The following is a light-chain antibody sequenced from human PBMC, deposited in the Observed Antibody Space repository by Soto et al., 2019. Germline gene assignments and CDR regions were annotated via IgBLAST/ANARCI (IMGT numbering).Light chain of an antibody. Sequence: QSALTQPASVSGSPGQSITISFTGTSSDVGGYNYVSWYQQHPGEAPKLMIYEVSNQPSGVSNRFSGSKSGNTASLTISGLQAEDEADYYCSSYTSSDTYVFGTGTQLTVL. CDR3: SSYTSSDTYV. V-gene: IGLV2-14*01. CDR1: SSDVGGYNY. J-gene: IGLJ1*01. CDR2: EVS.